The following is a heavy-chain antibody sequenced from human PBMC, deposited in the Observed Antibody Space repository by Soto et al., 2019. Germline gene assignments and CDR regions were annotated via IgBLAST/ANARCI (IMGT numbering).Heavy chain of an antibody. J-gene: IGHJ6*03. V-gene: IGHV4-59*01. Sequence: QVQLQESGPGLVKPSETLSLTCTVSGGSISSYYWSWIRQPPGKGLEWIGYIYYSGSTNYNPSLKSRVTISVDTSKNQFSLKMSSVTAADTGVYYCARVVSDIVATKYYCYYYMDVWGKGTTVTVSS. D-gene: IGHD5-12*01. CDR1: GGSISSYY. CDR2: IYYSGST. CDR3: ARVVSDIVATKYYCYYYMDV.